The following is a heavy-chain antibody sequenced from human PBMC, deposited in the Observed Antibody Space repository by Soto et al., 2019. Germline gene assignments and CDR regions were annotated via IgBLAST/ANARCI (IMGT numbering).Heavy chain of an antibody. CDR2: IYYSGST. Sequence: PSETLSLTCTVSGGSISSYYWSRIRQPPGKGLEWIGYIYYSGSTNYNPSLKSRVTISVDTSKNQFSLKLSSVTAADTAVYYCARHDYGDPDDAFDIWGQGTMVTVSS. CDR1: GGSISSYY. D-gene: IGHD4-17*01. CDR3: ARHDYGDPDDAFDI. V-gene: IGHV4-59*08. J-gene: IGHJ3*02.